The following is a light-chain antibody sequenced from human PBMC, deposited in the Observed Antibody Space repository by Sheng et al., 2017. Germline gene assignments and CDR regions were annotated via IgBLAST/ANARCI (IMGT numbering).Light chain of an antibody. CDR2: AAS. J-gene: IGKJ1*01. CDR3: LQTYSTLLT. Sequence: DIQMTQSPSSLSPSVGDRVTITCRASQTISTYLNWYHQRPGKAPKLLIYAASTLQTGVPSRFSGSGSGTDFTLTISSLQPEDAGTYFCLQTYSTLLTFGQGTKVEI. CDR1: QTISTY. V-gene: IGKV1-39*01.